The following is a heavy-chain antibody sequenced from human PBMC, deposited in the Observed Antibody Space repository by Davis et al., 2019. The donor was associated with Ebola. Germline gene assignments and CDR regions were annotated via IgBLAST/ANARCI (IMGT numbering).Heavy chain of an antibody. CDR1: GFTFSSYA. V-gene: IGHV3-30-3*01. J-gene: IGHJ6*02. CDR2: ISYDGSNK. Sequence: GESLKISCAASGFTFSSYAMHWVRQAPGKGLEWVAVISYDGSNKYYADSVKGRFTISRDNSKNTLYLQMNSLRAEDTAVYYCARKLRFLAWLFGGYYGMDVWGQGTTVTVSS. CDR3: ARKLRFLAWLFGGYYGMDV. D-gene: IGHD3-3*01.